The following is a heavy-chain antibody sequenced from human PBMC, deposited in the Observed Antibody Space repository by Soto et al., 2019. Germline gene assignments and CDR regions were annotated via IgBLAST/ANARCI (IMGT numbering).Heavy chain of an antibody. Sequence: SETLSLTCTVSGGSISSGDYYWSWIRQPPGKGLEWIGYIYYSGSTYYNPSLKSRVTISVDTSKNQFSLKLSSVTAADTAVYYCARDSRIVVFVAANYYYYGMDFWGQGSTVTVS. CDR3: ARDSRIVVFVAANYYYYGMDF. V-gene: IGHV4-30-4*01. CDR2: IYYSGST. D-gene: IGHD2-15*01. CDR1: GGSISSGDYY. J-gene: IGHJ6*02.